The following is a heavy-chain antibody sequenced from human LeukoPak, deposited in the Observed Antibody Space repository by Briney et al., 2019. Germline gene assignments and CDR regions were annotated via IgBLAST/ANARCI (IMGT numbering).Heavy chain of an antibody. V-gene: IGHV4-4*02. D-gene: IGHD2-21*02. CDR3: ARSETAPFYYYYGMDV. Sequence: WVRQPPGKGLEWIGEIYHSGSTNYNPSLKSRVTISVDKSKNQFSLKLSSVTAADTAVYYCARSETAPFYYYYGMDVWGQGTTVTVSS. J-gene: IGHJ6*02. CDR2: IYHSGST.